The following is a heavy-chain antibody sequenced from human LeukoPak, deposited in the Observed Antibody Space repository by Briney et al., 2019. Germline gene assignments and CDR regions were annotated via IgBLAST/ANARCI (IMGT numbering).Heavy chain of an antibody. D-gene: IGHD3-3*02. CDR2: IYSGGST. CDR1: GFAVSHNY. V-gene: IGHV3-53*01. CDR3: ATRSLISPY. J-gene: IGHJ4*02. Sequence: SGGSLRLSCAASGFAVSHNYMSWVRQAPGKGLEWVSCIYSGGSTDYADSVKGRFTISRDNSRNTLYLQMNGLRAEDTAVYYCATRSLISPYWGQGTLVTVSS.